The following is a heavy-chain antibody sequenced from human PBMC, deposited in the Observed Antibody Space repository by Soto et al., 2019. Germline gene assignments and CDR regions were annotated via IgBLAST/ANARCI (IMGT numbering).Heavy chain of an antibody. J-gene: IGHJ6*02. D-gene: IGHD5-12*01. CDR1: GFTFSTTA. CDR3: AKDRDIAYHLEGGFYYSGMDV. Sequence: PGGSLRRSGAASGFTFSTTAISWVSHPPRKKIQRGSTITAVADPTYYADSVKGRFTISSDNSKNRLFLQMNSLRAEDTARYYCAKDRDIAYHLEGGFYYSGMDVWGQGTTVTVSS. CDR2: ITAVADPT. V-gene: IGHV3-23*01.